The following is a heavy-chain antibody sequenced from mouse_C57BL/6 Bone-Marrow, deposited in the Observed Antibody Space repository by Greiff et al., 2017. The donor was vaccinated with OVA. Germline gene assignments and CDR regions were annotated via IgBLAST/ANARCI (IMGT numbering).Heavy chain of an antibody. Sequence: VHVKQSGAELVRPGDSVKLSCTASGFNIKDDYMHWVKQRPEQGLEWIGWIDPENGDTEYASKFQGKATITADTSSNTAYLQLSSLTSEDTAVYYCTTFSNFYAMDYWGQGTSVTVSS. D-gene: IGHD2-5*01. J-gene: IGHJ4*01. V-gene: IGHV14-4*01. CDR2: IDPENGDT. CDR1: GFNIKDDY. CDR3: TTFSNFYAMDY.